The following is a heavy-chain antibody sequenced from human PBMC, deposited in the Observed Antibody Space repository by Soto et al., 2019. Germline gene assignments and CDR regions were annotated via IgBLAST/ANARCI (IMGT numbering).Heavy chain of an antibody. CDR2: ISPYNGNT. CDR1: GFTFTTYG. J-gene: IGHJ3*02. Sequence: QVQLVQSGAEVMQPGASMKVSCKASGFTFTTYGITWVRQAPGQGLEWMGWISPYNGNTNSVQKLQGRVTMTTDTSTSTAYMELRSLRSDDTPVYYCARGGPLGTFDNWGQGTMVPVSS. CDR3: ARGGPLGTFDN. V-gene: IGHV1-18*01.